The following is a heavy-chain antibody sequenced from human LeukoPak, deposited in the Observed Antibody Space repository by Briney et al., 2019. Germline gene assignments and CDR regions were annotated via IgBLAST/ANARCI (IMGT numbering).Heavy chain of an antibody. CDR2: INPNSGGT. D-gene: IGHD3-16*01. J-gene: IGHJ2*01. Sequence: ASVKVSCKASGYTFTGYYMHWVRQAPGQGLEWMGWINPNSGGTNYAQKFQGRVTMTRDTSISTAYMELSRLRSDDTAVYYCARDPYVWGSFDYWGRGTLVTVSS. CDR3: ARDPYVWGSFDY. V-gene: IGHV1-2*02. CDR1: GYTFTGYY.